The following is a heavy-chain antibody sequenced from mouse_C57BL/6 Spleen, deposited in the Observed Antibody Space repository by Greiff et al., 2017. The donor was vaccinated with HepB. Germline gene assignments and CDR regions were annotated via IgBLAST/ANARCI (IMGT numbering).Heavy chain of an antibody. V-gene: IGHV1-61*01. CDR3: AREGEAFDY. D-gene: IGHD6-1*01. CDR1: GYTFTSYW. Sequence: QVQLQQPGAELVRPGSSVKLSCKASGYTFTSYWMDWVKQRPGQGLDWIGNIYPSDSETHYNQKFKDKATFTVDKSSSTAYMQLSSLTSEDSAVYYCAREGEAFDYWGQGTTLTVSS. CDR2: IYPSDSET. J-gene: IGHJ2*01.